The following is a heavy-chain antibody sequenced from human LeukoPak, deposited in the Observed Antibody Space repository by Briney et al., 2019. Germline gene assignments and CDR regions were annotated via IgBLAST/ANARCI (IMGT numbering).Heavy chain of an antibody. J-gene: IGHJ4*02. Sequence: GGSLRLACAASRFTFSKYWTSWVSQAQGKGLEWVANINEDGSQGYYLDSVKGRFTISRDNAKNSVYLQMGSLRVEDTAVYYCVRDGRGGYLDNWGQGTLVTVSS. CDR2: INEDGSQG. V-gene: IGHV3-7*01. CDR3: VRDGRGGYLDN. D-gene: IGHD3-10*01. CDR1: RFTFSKYW.